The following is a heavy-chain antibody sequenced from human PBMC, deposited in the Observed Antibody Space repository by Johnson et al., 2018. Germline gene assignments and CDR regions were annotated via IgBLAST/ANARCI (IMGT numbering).Heavy chain of an antibody. D-gene: IGHD6-19*01. CDR3: AGGQWRVPGYQYYMDV. CDR1: GFSCNVYS. CDR2: IGAGSVHI. J-gene: IGHJ6*03. Sequence: VQLVESGGGLVKPGGSLRLSCEASGFSCNVYSMTWVRQAPGKGLEWVSFIGAGSVHIHYADSVRGRFTISRDNAKNSLYLQMSARRVEDTAIYFCAGGQWRVPGYQYYMDVWGKGTTVTVSS. V-gene: IGHV3-21*06.